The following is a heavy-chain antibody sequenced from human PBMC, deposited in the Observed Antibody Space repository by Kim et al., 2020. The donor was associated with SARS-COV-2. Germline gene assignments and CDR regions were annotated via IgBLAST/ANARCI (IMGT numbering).Heavy chain of an antibody. CDR2: ISWNSGSI. CDR1: GFTFDDYA. Sequence: GGSLRLSCAASGFTFDDYAMHWVRQAPGKGLEWVSGISWNSGSIGYADSVKGRFAISRDNAKNSLYLQMNSLRAEDTALYYCAKDNHSSSSGVDYWGQGT. V-gene: IGHV3-9*01. CDR3: AKDNHSSSSGVDY. J-gene: IGHJ4*02. D-gene: IGHD6-13*01.